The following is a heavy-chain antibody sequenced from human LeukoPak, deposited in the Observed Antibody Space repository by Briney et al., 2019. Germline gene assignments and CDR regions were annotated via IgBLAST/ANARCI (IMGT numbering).Heavy chain of an antibody. Sequence: PGGSLRLSCAASGFTFDDYAMHWVRQAPGKGLEWVGRIKSKTDGGTTDYAAPVKGRFTISRDDSKNTLYLQMSSLKTEDTAVYYCTTADTASPSRWGQGTLVTVSS. J-gene: IGHJ4*02. CDR3: TTADTASPSR. CDR1: GFTFDDYA. CDR2: IKSKTDGGTT. D-gene: IGHD2-2*01. V-gene: IGHV3-15*01.